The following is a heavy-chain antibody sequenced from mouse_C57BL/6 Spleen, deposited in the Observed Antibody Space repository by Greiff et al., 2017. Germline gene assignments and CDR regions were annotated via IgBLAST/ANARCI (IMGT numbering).Heavy chain of an antibody. J-gene: IGHJ4*01. D-gene: IGHD2-1*01. CDR1: GYAFSSSW. Sequence: QVQLKESGPELVKPGASVKISCKASGYAFSSSWMNWVKQRPGKGLEWIGRIYPGDGDTNYNGKFKGKATLTADKSSSTAYMQLSSLTSEDSAVYFCAKASDYGNHVYYAMDYWGQGTTVTVSS. CDR2: IYPGDGDT. V-gene: IGHV1-82*01. CDR3: AKASDYGNHVYYAMDY.